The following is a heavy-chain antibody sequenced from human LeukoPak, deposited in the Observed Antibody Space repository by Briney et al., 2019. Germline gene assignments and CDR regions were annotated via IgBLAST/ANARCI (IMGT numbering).Heavy chain of an antibody. V-gene: IGHV1-69*13. Sequence: SVKVSCKPSGGTFSSCAISWVRQAPGQGLEWMGMIIPIFGTANYAQKSQGRVTITADESLSTAYMELSSLKSEDTAVYYCAEGRTMSPGTYWGQGTLVTVSS. CDR2: IIPIFGTA. J-gene: IGHJ4*02. CDR3: AEGRTMSPGTY. D-gene: IGHD3-10*02. CDR1: GGTFSSCA.